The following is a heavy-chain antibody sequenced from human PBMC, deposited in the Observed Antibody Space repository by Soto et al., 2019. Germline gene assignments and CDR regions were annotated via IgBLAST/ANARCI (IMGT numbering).Heavy chain of an antibody. V-gene: IGHV4-39*01. Sequence: SETLSLTCTVSGGSISSSSYYWGWIRQPPGKGLEWIGSIYYSGSTYYNPSLKSRVTISVDTSKNQFSLKLSSVTAADTAVYYCARSPPTKYCSGGSCGPFDYWGQGTLVTVSS. CDR3: ARSPPTKYCSGGSCGPFDY. D-gene: IGHD2-15*01. CDR1: GGSISSSSYY. J-gene: IGHJ4*02. CDR2: IYYSGST.